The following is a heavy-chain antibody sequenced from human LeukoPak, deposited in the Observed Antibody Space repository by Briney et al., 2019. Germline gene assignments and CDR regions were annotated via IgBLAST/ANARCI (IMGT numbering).Heavy chain of an antibody. J-gene: IGHJ4*02. CDR1: GFTVSSNY. V-gene: IGHV3-66*01. Sequence: GGSLRLSCAASGFTVSSNYMSWVRQAPGKGLEWVSVIYSGGSTYYADSVKGRFTISRDNSKNTLYLQMNSLRAEDTAVYYCARDTYYYGSGSYPLAYWGQGTLVTVSS. CDR2: IYSGGST. CDR3: ARDTYYYGSGSYPLAY. D-gene: IGHD3-10*01.